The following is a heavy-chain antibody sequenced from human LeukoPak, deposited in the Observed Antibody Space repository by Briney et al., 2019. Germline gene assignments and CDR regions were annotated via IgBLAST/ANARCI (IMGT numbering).Heavy chain of an antibody. V-gene: IGHV3-23*01. CDR1: GFSFSTDG. D-gene: IGHD2-2*01. J-gene: IGHJ4*02. Sequence: GGSLRLSCSASGFSFSTDGMSWVRQAPGKGLEWVSGILGLGGASRTYYAASVKGRFTISRDNSKNTLYLQMNSLRAEDTAVYYCAHGTMYQLDYWGQGTLVTVSS. CDR2: ILGLGGASRT. CDR3: AHGTMYQLDY.